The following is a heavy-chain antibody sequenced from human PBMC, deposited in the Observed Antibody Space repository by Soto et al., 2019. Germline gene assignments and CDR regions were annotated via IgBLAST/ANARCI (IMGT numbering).Heavy chain of an antibody. CDR2: IIPIFGTA. V-gene: IGHV1-69*13. D-gene: IGHD3-9*01. CDR3: ARGLRYFDWLLYGDWFDP. CDR1: GGTFSSYA. J-gene: IGHJ5*02. Sequence: SVKVSCKASGGTFSSYAISWVRQAPGQGLEWMGGIIPIFGTANYAQKFQGRVTITADESTSTAYMELSSLRSEDTAVYYCARGLRYFDWLLYGDWFDPWGQGTLVTVSS.